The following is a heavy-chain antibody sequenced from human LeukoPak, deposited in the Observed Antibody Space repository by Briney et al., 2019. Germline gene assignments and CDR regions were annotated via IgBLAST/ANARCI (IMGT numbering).Heavy chain of an antibody. D-gene: IGHD4-11*01. CDR3: ARGHWMTTVTLSYYYYGMDV. V-gene: IGHV1-8*01. J-gene: IGHJ6*02. CDR2: MNPNSGNT. CDR1: GYTFTSYD. Sequence: ASVKVSCKASGYTFTSYDINWVRQATGQGLEWMGWMNPNSGNTGYAQKFQGRVTMTRNTSISTAYTELSSLRSEDTAVYYCARGHWMTTVTLSYYYYGMDVWGQGTTATVSS.